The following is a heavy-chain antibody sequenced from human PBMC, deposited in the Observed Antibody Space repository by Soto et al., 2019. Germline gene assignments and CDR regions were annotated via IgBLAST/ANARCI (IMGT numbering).Heavy chain of an antibody. V-gene: IGHV3-74*01. CDR1: GFTFSSYW. Sequence: EVQLVESGGGLVQPGGSLRLSCAASGFTFSSYWMHWVRQAPGKGLVWVSRINSAGSSTSYADSVKGRFTISRDNAKNTLYLQMNSVRAEEKAVYYCAGDMNYGDYLFDYWGQGTLVTVSS. CDR3: AGDMNYGDYLFDY. CDR2: INSAGSST. D-gene: IGHD4-17*01. J-gene: IGHJ4*02.